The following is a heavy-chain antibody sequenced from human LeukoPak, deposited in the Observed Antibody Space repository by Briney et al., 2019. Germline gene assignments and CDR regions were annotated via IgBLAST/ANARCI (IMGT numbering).Heavy chain of an antibody. V-gene: IGHV1-18*01. CDR2: ISAYNGNT. Sequence: ASVKVSCKASGYTFTSYGISWVRQAPGQGLEWMGWISAYNGNTNYAQKLQGRVTMTTDTSTGTAYMELRSLRSDDTAVYYCARDPRWSGSYLSGGAFDIWGQGTMVTVSS. CDR1: GYTFTSYG. D-gene: IGHD1-26*01. CDR3: ARDPRWSGSYLSGGAFDI. J-gene: IGHJ3*02.